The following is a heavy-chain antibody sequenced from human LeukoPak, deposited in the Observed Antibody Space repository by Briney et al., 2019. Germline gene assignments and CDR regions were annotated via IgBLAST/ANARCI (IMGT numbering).Heavy chain of an antibody. D-gene: IGHD3-10*01. CDR1: RFTFSSYS. V-gene: IGHV3-21*01. CDR2: ISSSSSYI. CDR3: ARDRVLLWFGELFPFFDY. Sequence: NPGGSLRLSCAASRFTFSSYSMNWVRQAPGKGLEWVSSISSSSSYIYYADSVKGRFTISRDNAKNSLYLQMNSLRAEDTAVYYCARDRVLLWFGELFPFFDYWGQGTLVTVSS. J-gene: IGHJ4*02.